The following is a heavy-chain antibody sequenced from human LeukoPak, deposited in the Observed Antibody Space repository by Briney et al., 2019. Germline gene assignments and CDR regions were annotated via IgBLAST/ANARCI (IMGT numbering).Heavy chain of an antibody. J-gene: IGHJ6*02. Sequence: PGGSLRLSCAASGNYWMHWVRQAPGKGLVWVSHINSDGSWTSYADSVKGRSTISKDNAKNTVYLQVNSLRADDTAIYYCARDASGMDVWGQGTTVTVSS. V-gene: IGHV3-74*01. CDR1: GNYW. CDR2: INSDGSWT. CDR3: ARDASGMDV.